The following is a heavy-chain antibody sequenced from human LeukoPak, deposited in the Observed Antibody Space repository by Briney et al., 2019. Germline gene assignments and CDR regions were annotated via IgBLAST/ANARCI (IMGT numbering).Heavy chain of an antibody. CDR2: IYYSGST. CDR3: ARDGRSYGYGDLDY. V-gene: IGHV4-31*03. J-gene: IGHJ4*02. D-gene: IGHD5-18*01. CDR1: GGSISSGGYY. Sequence: TLSLTCTVSGGSISSGGYYWTWIRQHPGKGLEWIGYIYYSGSTYYNPSLKSRVTISVDTSKNQFSLNLSSVTAAGTAAYYCARDGRSYGYGDLDYWGQGNLVTVSS.